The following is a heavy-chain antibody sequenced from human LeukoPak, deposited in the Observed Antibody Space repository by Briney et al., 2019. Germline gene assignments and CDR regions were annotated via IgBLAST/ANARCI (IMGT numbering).Heavy chain of an antibody. V-gene: IGHV3-53*01. Sequence: GGSLRLSCAASGFIVSSNYMSWVRQAPGEGLEWVSVIYSGGSTYYADSVKGRFTISRDNSKNTLYLQMNSLRAEDTAVYYCARAHSSGWYGNLYYYYGMDVWGQGTTVTVSS. CDR2: IYSGGST. D-gene: IGHD6-19*01. J-gene: IGHJ6*02. CDR3: ARAHSSGWYGNLYYYYGMDV. CDR1: GFIVSSNY.